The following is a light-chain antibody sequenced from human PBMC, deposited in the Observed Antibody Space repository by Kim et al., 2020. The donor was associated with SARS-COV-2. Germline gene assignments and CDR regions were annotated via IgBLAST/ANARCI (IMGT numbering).Light chain of an antibody. V-gene: IGLV4-60*03. CDR3: ETWDTNTRV. CDR1: SGHSSHI. CDR2: LEGSGSY. J-gene: IGLJ3*02. Sequence: SGKLTCTLSSGHSSHIIAWHQQQPGKAPRYLMDLEGSGSYSKGSGVPDRFSGSSSGADRYLTISNVQSEDEADYYCETWDTNTRVFGGGTKLTVL.